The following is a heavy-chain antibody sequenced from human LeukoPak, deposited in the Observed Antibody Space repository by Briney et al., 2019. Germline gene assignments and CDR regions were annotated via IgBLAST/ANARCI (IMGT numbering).Heavy chain of an antibody. Sequence: GGSLRLSCAASGFTFSRDSMNWVRQAPGKGLERVSYINGGGSPIFYADSVRGRFTISRDNAKNSLHLQMNSLRAEDTAVYYCARLPAYCSSTSCYYDYWGQGTLVTVSS. CDR2: INGGGSPI. J-gene: IGHJ4*02. CDR1: GFTFSRDS. V-gene: IGHV3-48*01. D-gene: IGHD2-2*01. CDR3: ARLPAYCSSTSCYYDY.